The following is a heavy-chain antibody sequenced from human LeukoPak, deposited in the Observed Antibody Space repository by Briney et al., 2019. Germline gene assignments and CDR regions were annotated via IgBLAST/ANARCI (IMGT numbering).Heavy chain of an antibody. V-gene: IGHV4-39*01. CDR3: ARLPDDSSARYYYYYMDV. CDR2: IYYSGST. J-gene: IGHJ6*03. CDR1: GGSISSSSYY. D-gene: IGHD3-22*01. Sequence: SETLSLTCTVSGGSISSSSYYWGWIRQPPGKGLEWIGSIYYSGSTYYNPSLKSRVTISGDTSKNQFSLKLSSVTAADTAVYYCARLPDDSSARYYYYYMDVWGKGTTVTVSS.